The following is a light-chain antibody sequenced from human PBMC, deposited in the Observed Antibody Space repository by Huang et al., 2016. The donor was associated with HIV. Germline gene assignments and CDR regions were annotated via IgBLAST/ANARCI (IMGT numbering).Light chain of an antibody. Sequence: DIQMTQSPSSLSASVGDRVTITCRASQSISGYLNWYQQKPGKPPKLLISAASTLQSGVPSRFSGSGSETDFTLTISSLQPEDFATYFCQQSYSTLITFGQGTRLDIK. J-gene: IGKJ5*01. V-gene: IGKV1-39*01. CDR3: QQSYSTLIT. CDR2: AAS. CDR1: QSISGY.